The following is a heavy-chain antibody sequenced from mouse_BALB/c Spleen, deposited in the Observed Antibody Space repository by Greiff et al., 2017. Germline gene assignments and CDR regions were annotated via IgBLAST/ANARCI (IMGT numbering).Heavy chain of an antibody. CDR1: GYTFSSYW. V-gene: IGHV1-9*01. D-gene: IGHD2-3*01. J-gene: IGHJ2*01. CDR2: ILPGSGST. CDR3: TIEGDMRDFDY. Sequence: VQLQQSGAELMKPGASVKISCKATGYTFSSYWIEWVKQRPGHGLEWIGEILPGSGSTNYNEKFKGKATFTADTSSNTAYMQLSSLTSEDSAVYYCTIEGDMRDFDYWGQGTTLTVSS.